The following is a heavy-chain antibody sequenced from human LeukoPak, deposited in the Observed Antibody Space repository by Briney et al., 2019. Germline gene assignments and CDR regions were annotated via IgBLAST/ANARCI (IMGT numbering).Heavy chain of an antibody. J-gene: IGHJ6*03. CDR3: GGSSTSYYYYYYYMDV. V-gene: IGHV3-23*01. Sequence: PGGSLRLSCAASGFTFSSYAMSWGRQAPGKGLEWVSAISGSGGSTYYADSVKGRFTISRDNSKNTLYLQMNSLRAEDTAVYYCGGSSTSYYYYYYYMDVWGKGTTVTVSS. D-gene: IGHD2-2*01. CDR1: GFTFSSYA. CDR2: ISGSGGST.